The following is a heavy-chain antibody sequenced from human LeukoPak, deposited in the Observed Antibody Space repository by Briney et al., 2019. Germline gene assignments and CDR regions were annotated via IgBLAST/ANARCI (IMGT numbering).Heavy chain of an antibody. CDR2: IYYSGST. Sequence: PSETLSLTCTVSGGSISSSSYYWGWIRQPPGKGLEWIGSIYYSGSTYYNPSLKSRATISVDTSKNQFSLKLSSVTAADTAVYYCARVRGTKKGSGQFQRSHFDYWGQGTLVTVSS. J-gene: IGHJ4*02. CDR3: ARVRGTKKGSGQFQRSHFDY. V-gene: IGHV4-39*01. D-gene: IGHD6-19*01. CDR1: GGSISSSSYY.